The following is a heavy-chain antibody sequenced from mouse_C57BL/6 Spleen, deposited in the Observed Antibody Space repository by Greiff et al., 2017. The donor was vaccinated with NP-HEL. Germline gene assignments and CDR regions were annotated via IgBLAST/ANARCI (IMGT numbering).Heavy chain of an antibody. V-gene: IGHV1-15*01. CDR3: TRSYGSSYYWYFDV. CDR1: GYTFTDYE. D-gene: IGHD1-1*01. CDR2: IDPETGGT. Sequence: QVQLQQSGAELVRPGASVTLSCKASGYTFTDYEMHWVKQTPVHGLEWIGAIDPETGGTAYNQKFKGKAILTADKSSSTAYMELRSLTSEDSAVYYCTRSYGSSYYWYFDVWGTGTTVTVSS. J-gene: IGHJ1*03.